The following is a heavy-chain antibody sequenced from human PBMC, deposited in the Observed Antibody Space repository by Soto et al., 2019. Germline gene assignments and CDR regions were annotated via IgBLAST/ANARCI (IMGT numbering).Heavy chain of an antibody. J-gene: IGHJ4*02. V-gene: IGHV3-11*01. D-gene: IGHD3-10*01. CDR2: ISSSGSAI. CDR3: AIDRAEVGY. CDR1: GFTFSDYY. Sequence: GGSLRLSFAASGFTFSDYYMSWIRQAPGKVLELVSYISSSGSAIYYADSVKGRFTISRDNAKNSLYLQMNSLRAEDKAVYYCAIDRAEVGYWGQGAIVTVSS.